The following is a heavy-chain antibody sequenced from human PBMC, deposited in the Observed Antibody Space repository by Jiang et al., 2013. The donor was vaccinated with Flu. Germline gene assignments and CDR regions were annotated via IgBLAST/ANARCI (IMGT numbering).Heavy chain of an antibody. CDR2: TYYRSKWYN. D-gene: IGHD6-19*01. Sequence: QTLSLTCAISGDSVSSNSAAWNWIRQSPSRGLEWLGRTYYRSKWYNDYAVSVKSRITTNPDTSKNQFSLQLNSVTPEDTAVYYCARAGSSGWKGGFDCWGQGTLVTVSS. CDR1: GDSVSSNSAA. CDR3: ARAGSSGWKGGFDC. V-gene: IGHV6-1*01. J-gene: IGHJ4*02.